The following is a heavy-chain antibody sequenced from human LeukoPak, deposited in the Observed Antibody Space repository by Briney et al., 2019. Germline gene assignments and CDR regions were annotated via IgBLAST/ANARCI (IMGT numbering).Heavy chain of an antibody. J-gene: IGHJ4*02. CDR1: GFTFSSYW. V-gene: IGHV3-74*01. CDR3: ARSAHCSGGSCYSPFDY. CDR2: INSDGSST. Sequence: PGGSLRLSCAASGFTFSSYWMHWVRQAPGKGLVWVSRINSDGSSTSYADSVKGRFTTSRDNAKNTLYLQMNSLRAEDTAVYYCARSAHCSGGSCYSPFDYWGQGTLVTVSS. D-gene: IGHD2-15*01.